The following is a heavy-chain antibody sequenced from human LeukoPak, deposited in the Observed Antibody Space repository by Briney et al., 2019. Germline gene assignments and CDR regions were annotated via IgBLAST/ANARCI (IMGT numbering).Heavy chain of an antibody. D-gene: IGHD5-18*01. CDR3: ASGLQLWYQFDY. J-gene: IGHJ4*02. CDR1: GSTFSDYY. Sequence: TGGSLRLSCAASGSTFSDYYMSWIRQAPGKGLEWVSYISSSGSTIYYADSVKGRFTISRDNAKNSLYLQMNSLRAEDTAVYYCASGLQLWYQFDYWGQGTLVTVSS. V-gene: IGHV3-11*01. CDR2: ISSSGSTI.